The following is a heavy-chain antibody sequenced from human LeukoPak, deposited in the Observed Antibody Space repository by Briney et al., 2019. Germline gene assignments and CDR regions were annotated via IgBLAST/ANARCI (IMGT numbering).Heavy chain of an antibody. D-gene: IGHD1-1*01. CDR2: IERSGSNT. CDR1: GFNFFDYV. J-gene: IGHJ4*02. Sequence: GGSLRLSCVVSGFNFFDYVMIWVRQAPGKGLEWVSSIERSGSNTYYADFVKGQFTISRDNSKNTLFLQMNSLRAEDTAVYHCASKTGKTGTYDWGQGTLVTVSS. CDR3: ASKTGKTGTYD. V-gene: IGHV3-23*05.